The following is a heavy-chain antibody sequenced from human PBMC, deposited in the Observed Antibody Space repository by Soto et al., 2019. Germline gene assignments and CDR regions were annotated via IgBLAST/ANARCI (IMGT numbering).Heavy chain of an antibody. CDR1: GDSVSTNRAT. D-gene: IGHD5-12*01. Sequence: SQTLSLTCAISGDSVSTNRATWDWIRQSPSRGLEWLGRTYYRSKWYNDYAVSVQGRITINPDTSNNQFSLQLNSVTPDDTAVYYCAKDAGWLQFRLEYWGQGTLVTVSS. J-gene: IGHJ4*02. CDR3: AKDAGWLQFRLEY. V-gene: IGHV6-1*01. CDR2: TYYRSKWYN.